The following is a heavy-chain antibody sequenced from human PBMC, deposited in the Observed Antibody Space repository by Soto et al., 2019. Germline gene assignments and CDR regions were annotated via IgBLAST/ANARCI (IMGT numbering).Heavy chain of an antibody. V-gene: IGHV4-61*01. D-gene: IGHD2-8*01. J-gene: IGHJ5*02. CDR3: ARDLNGYCTNGVCYRPYNWFDP. CDR2: IYYSGST. Sequence: LETLPLTCTVSGGSGSSGSYCWSWIRKPPGKGLEWMGYIYYSGSTNYNPSLKSRVTISVDTSKNQFSLKLSSVTAADTAVYYCARDLNGYCTNGVCYRPYNWFDPWGQGTLVTVSS. CDR1: GGSGSSGSYC.